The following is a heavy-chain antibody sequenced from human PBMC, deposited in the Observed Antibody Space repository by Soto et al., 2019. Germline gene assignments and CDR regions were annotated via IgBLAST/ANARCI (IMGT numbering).Heavy chain of an antibody. CDR2: ISAYNGNT. CDR3: ARVGYYGSGSYYKTHSYYYYYGMDV. V-gene: IGHV1-18*01. J-gene: IGHJ6*02. D-gene: IGHD3-10*01. Sequence: QVQLVQSGAEVKKPGASVKVSCKASGYTFTSYGISWVRQAPGQGLEWMGWISAYNGNTNYTQKLQGRVTMTTDTSTSTAYMELRSLRSDDTAVYYCARVGYYGSGSYYKTHSYYYYYGMDVWGQGTTVTVSS. CDR1: GYTFTSYG.